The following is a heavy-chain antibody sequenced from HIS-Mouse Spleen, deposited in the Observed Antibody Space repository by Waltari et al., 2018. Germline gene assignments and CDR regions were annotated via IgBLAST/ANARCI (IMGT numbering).Heavy chain of an antibody. V-gene: IGHV4-39*07. CDR2: IYYCGST. D-gene: IGHD6-13*01. J-gene: IGHJ2*01. CDR1: GGPISSRSYY. Sequence: QLQLQESGPGLVKPSETLSLTCPVSGGPISSRSYYWGWIRQPPGKGLEWIGSIYYCGSTYYNPSLKSRVTISVDTSKNQFSLKLSSVTAADTAVYYCAREIPYSSSWYDWYFDLWGRGTLVTVSS. CDR3: AREIPYSSSWYDWYFDL.